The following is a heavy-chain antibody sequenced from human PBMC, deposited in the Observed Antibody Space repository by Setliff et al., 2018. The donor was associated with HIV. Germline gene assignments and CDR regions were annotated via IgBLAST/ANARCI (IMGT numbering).Heavy chain of an antibody. J-gene: IGHJ4*02. Sequence: SETLSLTCTVSRGSVSSGSYYWSWIRQPAGKGLEWIGRIYTSGSTNYNSSLKSRVTISVDTSKKQFSLNLTSLTAADTAVYYCARGQPPPGPGLVRGAYSSGSLDYWGQGTPVTVSS. V-gene: IGHV4-61*02. CDR3: ARGQPPPGPGLVRGAYSSGSLDY. CDR2: IYTSGST. D-gene: IGHD3-10*01. CDR1: RGSVSSGSYY.